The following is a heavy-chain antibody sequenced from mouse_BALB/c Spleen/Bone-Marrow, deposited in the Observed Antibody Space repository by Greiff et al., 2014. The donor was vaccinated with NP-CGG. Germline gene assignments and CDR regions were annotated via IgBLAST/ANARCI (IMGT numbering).Heavy chain of an antibody. CDR2: IDPANGNT. V-gene: IGHV14-3*02. CDR1: GFNIKDTY. CDR3: VRSFFYYLSFDY. Sequence: EVQLKQSGAELVKPGASVKLSCTASGFNIKDTYMHWVKQRPEQGLEWIGRIDPANGNTKYDPKFQGKATVTADTSSNTAYLQLSSLTSEDTAVYYCVRSFFYYLSFDYWGQGTTLTVSS. J-gene: IGHJ2*01. D-gene: IGHD2-1*01.